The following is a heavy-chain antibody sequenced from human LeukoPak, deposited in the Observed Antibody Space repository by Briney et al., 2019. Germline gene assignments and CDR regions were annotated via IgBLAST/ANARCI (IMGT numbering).Heavy chain of an antibody. CDR1: GGSISSYY. CDR2: IYYSGST. J-gene: IGHJ3*02. D-gene: IGHD3-16*01. CDR3: ARELRARDAFDI. V-gene: IGHV4-59*01. Sequence: PSETLSLTCTVSGGSISSYYWSWIRQPPGKGLEWIGYIYYSGSTNYNPSLKSRVTISVDTSKNQFSLKPSSVTAADTAVYYCARELRARDAFDIWGQGTMVTVSS.